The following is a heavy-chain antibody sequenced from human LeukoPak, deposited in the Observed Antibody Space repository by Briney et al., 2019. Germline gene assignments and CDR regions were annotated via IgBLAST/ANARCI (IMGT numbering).Heavy chain of an antibody. CDR2: ITWNSGNL. J-gene: IGHJ5*02. Sequence: GGSLRLSCAASGFTFDDYAMHWVRQAPGKGLEWVSGITWNSGNLGYADSVKGRFTISRDNAKNSLYLQMDSLRAEDTAVYYCARDHVILSKYCSGGSCYPRSALDPWGQGTLVTVSS. D-gene: IGHD2-15*01. CDR1: GFTFDDYA. V-gene: IGHV3-9*01. CDR3: ARDHVILSKYCSGGSCYPRSALDP.